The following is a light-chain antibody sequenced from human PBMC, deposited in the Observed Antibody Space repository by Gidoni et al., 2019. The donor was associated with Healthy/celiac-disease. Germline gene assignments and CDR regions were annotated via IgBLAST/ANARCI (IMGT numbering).Light chain of an antibody. CDR2: GNS. V-gene: IGLV1-40*01. J-gene: IGLJ2*01. CDR1: SSNIGAGYD. Sequence: QSVLTQPPSVSGAPGQRVTISCTGSSSNIGAGYDVHWYQQLPGTAPKLLIYGNSNRHSGGPDRFSGSKSGTSAARAITGLQAEDEADYYCQSYDSSLSGSRVFGGGTKLTVL. CDR3: QSYDSSLSGSRV.